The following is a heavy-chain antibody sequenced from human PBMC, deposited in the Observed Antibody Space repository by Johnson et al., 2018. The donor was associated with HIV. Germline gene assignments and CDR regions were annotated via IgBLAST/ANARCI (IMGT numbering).Heavy chain of an antibody. CDR1: GFTFSSWP. CDR2: ITGSGDT. Sequence: VLLVESGGGLVQPGGSLRLSCAASGFTFSSWPMHWVRQAPGKGLEYVSRITGSGDTYYVNSVKGRFTISRDNSKSTLYLQMDSLRAEDTAVYYCARAYSGSYINDAFDIWGQGTMVTVSS. CDR3: ARAYSGSYINDAFDI. D-gene: IGHD1-26*01. J-gene: IGHJ3*02. V-gene: IGHV3-64*01.